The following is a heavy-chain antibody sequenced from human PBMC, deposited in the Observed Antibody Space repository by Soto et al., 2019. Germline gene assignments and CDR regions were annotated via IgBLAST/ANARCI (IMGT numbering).Heavy chain of an antibody. V-gene: IGHV3-23*01. J-gene: IGHJ3*02. Sequence: EVQLLESGGGLVQPGGSLRLSCAASGFTFSSYAMSWVRQAPGKGLEWVSAISGSGGSTYYADSVKGRFTISRDNSKNTLYVQMNSLRAEDTAVYYCAKGGYFLRFGSGAFDIWGQGTMVTVSS. CDR1: GFTFSSYA. CDR2: ISGSGGST. CDR3: AKGGYFLRFGSGAFDI. D-gene: IGHD3-22*01.